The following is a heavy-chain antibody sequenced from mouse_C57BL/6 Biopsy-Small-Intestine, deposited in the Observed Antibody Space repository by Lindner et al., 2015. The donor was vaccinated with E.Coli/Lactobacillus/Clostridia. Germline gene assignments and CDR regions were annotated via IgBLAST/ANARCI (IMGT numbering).Heavy chain of an antibody. CDR1: GFTFSDYG. CDR2: ISSGSSTI. CDR3: ARPGNYLFAY. D-gene: IGHD2-1*01. J-gene: IGHJ3*01. Sequence: VQLQESGGGLVKPGGSRKLSCAASGFTFSDYGMHWVRQAPEKGLEWVAYISSGSSTIYYADTVKGRFTISRDNAKNTLFLQMTSLRSEDTAMYYCARPGNYLFAYWGQGDSGHCLC. V-gene: IGHV5-17*01.